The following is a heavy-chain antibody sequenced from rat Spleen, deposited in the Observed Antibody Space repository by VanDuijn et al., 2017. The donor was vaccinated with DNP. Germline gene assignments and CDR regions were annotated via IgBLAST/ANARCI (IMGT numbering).Heavy chain of an antibody. CDR3: TSNPHIRTAAPFDY. CDR2: ISTSGSRT. J-gene: IGHJ2*01. D-gene: IGHD3-8*01. CDR1: GFNFNDYW. Sequence: EVQLVESGGGLVQPGRSLKLSCAASGFNFNDYWMGWVRQAPKKGLEWVATISTSGSRTYYPDSVKGRFTISRDDVQNTLYLQMNSLKSEDTATYYCTSNPHIRTAAPFDYWGQGIMVTVSS. V-gene: IGHV5-46*01.